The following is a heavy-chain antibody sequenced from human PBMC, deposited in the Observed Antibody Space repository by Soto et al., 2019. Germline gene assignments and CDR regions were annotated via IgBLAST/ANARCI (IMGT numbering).Heavy chain of an antibody. CDR1: GGTFSSYA. Sequence: QVQLVQSGAVVKKPGSSVKVSCKASGGTFSSYAITWVRQAPGQGLEWMGGIIPIFGTANYAQKFQGRVTITADESTSTAYMELSSLRSEDTAVYYCAISLAAAGTYYYYGMDVWGQGTTVTVSS. CDR2: IIPIFGTA. CDR3: AISLAAAGTYYYYGMDV. J-gene: IGHJ6*02. D-gene: IGHD6-13*01. V-gene: IGHV1-69*12.